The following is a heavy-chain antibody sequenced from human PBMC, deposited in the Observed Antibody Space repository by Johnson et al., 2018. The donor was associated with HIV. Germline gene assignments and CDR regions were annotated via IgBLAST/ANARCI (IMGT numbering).Heavy chain of an antibody. V-gene: IGHV3-11*04. J-gene: IGHJ3*02. CDR3: AKDLRTVKAFDI. D-gene: IGHD4-17*01. Sequence: VQLVESGGGLVKPGGSLRLSCAASGFTFSDYYMSWIRQAPGKGLEWVSYISISGSTYYADSVKGRFTISRDNSKNTLYLQMNSLRAEDTAVYYCAKDLRTVKAFDIWGQGTMVTVSS. CDR1: GFTFSDYY. CDR2: ISISGST.